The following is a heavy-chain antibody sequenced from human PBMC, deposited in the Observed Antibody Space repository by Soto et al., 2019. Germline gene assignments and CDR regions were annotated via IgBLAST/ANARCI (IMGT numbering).Heavy chain of an antibody. D-gene: IGHD4-17*01. Sequence: SGPTLVNPTQTLTLTCTFSGFSLSTSGVGVGWIRQPPGKALEWLALIYWNDDKRYSPSLKTRLTITNDTPKNQVVLTMTNMDPVDTAIYYCAHRPRADNGDYVRLFEHWGQGTLVNVSS. V-gene: IGHV2-5*01. CDR2: IYWNDDK. CDR1: GFSLSTSGVG. J-gene: IGHJ1*01. CDR3: AHRPRADNGDYVRLFEH.